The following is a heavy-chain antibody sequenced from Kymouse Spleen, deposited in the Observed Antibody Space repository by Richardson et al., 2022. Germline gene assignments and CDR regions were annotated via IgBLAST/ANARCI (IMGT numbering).Heavy chain of an antibody. J-gene: IGHJ6*02. CDR3: ARAYCSSTSCDYYYGMDV. Sequence: QVQLVESGGGVVQPGRSLRLSCAASGFTFSSYGMHWVRQAPGKGLEWVAVIWYDGSNKYYADSVKGRFTISRDNSKNTLYLQMNSLRAEDTAVYYCARAYCSSTSCDYYYGMDVWGQGTTVTVSS. D-gene: IGHD2-2*02. CDR1: GFTFSSYG. CDR2: IWYDGSNK. V-gene: IGHV3-33*01.